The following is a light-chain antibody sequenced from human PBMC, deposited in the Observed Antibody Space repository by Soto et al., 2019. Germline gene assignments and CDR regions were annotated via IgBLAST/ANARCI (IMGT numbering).Light chain of an antibody. Sequence: QSVLTQPASVSGSPGQSITISCTGTSSDVGNYNLVSWYQQHPGKAPKVMIYAGSNRPSGVSHRFSGFKSGNTASLPISGLQAEDEADYHCCSYAGSNTYVFGTGTKLTVL. V-gene: IGLV2-23*01. CDR3: CSYAGSNTYV. CDR2: AGS. J-gene: IGLJ1*01. CDR1: SSDVGNYNL.